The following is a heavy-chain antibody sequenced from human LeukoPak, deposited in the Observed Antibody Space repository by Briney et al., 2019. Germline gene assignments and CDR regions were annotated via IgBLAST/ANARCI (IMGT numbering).Heavy chain of an antibody. CDR2: INPNSGGT. D-gene: IGHD6-13*01. J-gene: IGHJ5*02. CDR1: GYTFTGYY. CDR3: ARVVRGAAAGNNWFDP. Sequence: ASVKVSCKASGYTFTGYYMHWVRQAPGQGLEWMGWINPNSGGTNYAQKFQGRVTMTRDTSISTAYMELSRLRSDDTAVYYCARVVRGAAAGNNWFDPWGQGTLVTVSS. V-gene: IGHV1-2*02.